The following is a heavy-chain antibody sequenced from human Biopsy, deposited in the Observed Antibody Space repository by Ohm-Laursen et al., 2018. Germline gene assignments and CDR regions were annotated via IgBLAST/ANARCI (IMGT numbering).Heavy chain of an antibody. CDR3: AREAIGYQLPCDD. Sequence: GASVKVPCKAPTGTFNRYGIIWVRQAPGQGLEWMGRIIPILRTTAYAQTFLGRVTITADSPTSTVDMELTSLTSDDTAVYFCAREAIGYQLPCDDWGQGTLVTVSS. D-gene: IGHD2-2*01. J-gene: IGHJ4*02. CDR1: TGTFNRYG. V-gene: IGHV1-69*11. CDR2: IIPILRTT.